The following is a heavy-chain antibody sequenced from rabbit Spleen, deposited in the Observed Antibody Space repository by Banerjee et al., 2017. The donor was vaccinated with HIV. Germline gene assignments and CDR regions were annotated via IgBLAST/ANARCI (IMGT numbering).Heavy chain of an antibody. D-gene: IGHD8-1*01. CDR3: ARDSGSSFSSYGMDL. CDR1: GVSFTGSYY. CDR2: IYGGSSGST. V-gene: IGHV1S40*01. J-gene: IGHJ6*01. Sequence: QSLEESGGGLVQPEGSLTLTCTASGVSFTGSYYMCWVRQAPGKGLEWIACIYGGSSGSTYYASWAKGRFTISKTSSTTVTLQMTSLTAADTATYFCARDSGSSFSSYGMDLWGPGTLVTVS.